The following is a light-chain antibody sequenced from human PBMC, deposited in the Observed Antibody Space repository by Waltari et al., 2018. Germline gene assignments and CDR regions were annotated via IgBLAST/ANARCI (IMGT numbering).Light chain of an antibody. CDR1: QFISSY. CDR2: DAS. V-gene: IGKV3-11*01. J-gene: IGKJ4*01. Sequence: EIVLTQSPATVSLFPGERATLPCSASQFISSYLGWYQQKPGQAPRLLTYDASNRATGIPVRFSGSGSGTDFTLTISSLEPEDFAVYYCQQRADWPLTFGGGTKVEIK. CDR3: QQRADWPLT.